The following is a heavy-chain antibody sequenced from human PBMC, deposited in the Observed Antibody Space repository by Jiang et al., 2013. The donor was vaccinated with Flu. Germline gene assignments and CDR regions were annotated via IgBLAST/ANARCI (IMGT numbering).Heavy chain of an antibody. J-gene: IGHJ5*02. CDR2: IYYSGST. CDR3: ARHRPTILTTTGTNWFDP. CDR1: GGSISRSSFY. V-gene: IGHV4-39*01. D-gene: IGHD5-12*01. Sequence: SLTCSVSGGSISRSSFYWGWIRQPPGKGLEWIGSIYYSGSTYYNPSLKSRVTISVDTSKNQLSLKLSSVTAADTAVYYCARHRPTILTTTGTNWFDPWGQGTLVTVSS.